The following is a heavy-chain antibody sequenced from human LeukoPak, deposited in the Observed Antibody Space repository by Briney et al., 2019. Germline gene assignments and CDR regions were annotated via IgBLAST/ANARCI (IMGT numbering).Heavy chain of an antibody. D-gene: IGHD3-22*01. J-gene: IGHJ6*02. CDR3: AQRRNYYDSSGSYYYYGMDV. Sequence: SGPTLVKPTQTLTLTCTFSGFSLSTSGVGVGWIRQPPGKALEWLALIYRNDDKRYSPSLKSRLTITKDTSKNQVVLTMTNMDPVDAAVFSCAQRRNYYDSSGSYYYYGMDVWGQGTTVAVSS. V-gene: IGHV2-5*01. CDR1: GFSLSTSGVG. CDR2: IYRNDDK.